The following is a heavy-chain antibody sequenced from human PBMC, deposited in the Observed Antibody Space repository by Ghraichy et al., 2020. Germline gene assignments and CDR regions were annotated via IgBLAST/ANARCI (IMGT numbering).Heavy chain of an antibody. CDR3: ARKDHFDY. J-gene: IGHJ4*02. CDR1: GFSLPTSAVG. Sequence: SGPTLVKPTQTLTLTCTFSGFSLPTSAVGVAWIRQPPGKALEWLALIYWNDDKRYSPSLKRRLTITKDTSKNQVFLTMTNMDPVDTATYYCARKDHFDYWGQGTLVTVSS. V-gene: IGHV2-5*01. CDR2: IYWNDDK.